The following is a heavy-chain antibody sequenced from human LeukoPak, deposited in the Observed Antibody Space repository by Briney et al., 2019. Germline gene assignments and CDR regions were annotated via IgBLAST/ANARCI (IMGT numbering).Heavy chain of an antibody. Sequence: SETLSLTCTVSGGSTSSYYLSWMQQLPGKGLEWIGYFYHSGGTNYNPSLQGRVTMSIDTSKNQFSLKLTSVTAADTAVYYCARSLSSSRFSLWKYWGQGTLVTVSS. CDR3: ARSLSSSRFSLWKY. V-gene: IGHV4-59*01. J-gene: IGHJ4*02. CDR2: FYHSGGT. D-gene: IGHD6-13*01. CDR1: GGSTSSYY.